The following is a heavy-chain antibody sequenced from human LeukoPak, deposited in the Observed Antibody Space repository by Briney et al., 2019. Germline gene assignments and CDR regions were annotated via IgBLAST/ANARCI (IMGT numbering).Heavy chain of an antibody. J-gene: IGHJ4*02. V-gene: IGHV4-34*01. CDR3: ATAGDWNDLPY. D-gene: IGHD1-1*01. Sequence: SETLSLTCAVYGGSFSRYYCSWIRQPPAKGLQWIGEINHSGTTKYNPSLKSRVTISVDTSKNQFSLRLTSVTAADTGVYYCATAGDWNDLPYWGQGTLVTVSS. CDR2: INHSGTT. CDR1: GGSFSRYY.